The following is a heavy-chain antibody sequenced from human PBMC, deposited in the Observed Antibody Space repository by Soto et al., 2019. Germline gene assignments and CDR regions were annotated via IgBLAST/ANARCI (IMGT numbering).Heavy chain of an antibody. D-gene: IGHD6-6*01. J-gene: IGHJ4*02. CDR3: ARGGEYSSSSGYDY. CDR2: INPNSGGT. V-gene: IGHV1-2*04. Sequence: ASVKVSCKASGYTFTGYYMHWVRQAPGQGLEWMGWINPNSGGTNYAQKFQGWVTMTRDTSISTAYMELGRLRSDDTAVYYCARGGEYSSSSGYDYWGQGTLVTVSS. CDR1: GYTFTGYY.